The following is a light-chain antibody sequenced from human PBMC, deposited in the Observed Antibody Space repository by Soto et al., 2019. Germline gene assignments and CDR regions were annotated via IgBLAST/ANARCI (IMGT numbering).Light chain of an antibody. CDR2: DVA. V-gene: IGKV1-5*01. Sequence: DIQMTQSPSTLSAYVGDRVAITCRASKSISSWLAWYQQKQGKAPKVLIYDVASLESGVPSRFSGSGSGTEFTLTISSLQPDDFATYYCQQYNTYPWTFGQGTKVDIK. CDR3: QQYNTYPWT. J-gene: IGKJ1*01. CDR1: KSISSW.